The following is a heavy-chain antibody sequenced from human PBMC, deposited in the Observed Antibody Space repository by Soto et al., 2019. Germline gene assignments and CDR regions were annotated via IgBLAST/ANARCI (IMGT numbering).Heavy chain of an antibody. J-gene: IGHJ6*02. Sequence: SVKVSCKASGGTFSSYAISWVRQAPGQGLEWMGGIIPIFGTANYAQKFQGRVTITADESTSTAYMELSSLRSEDTAVYYCARGYCSGGSCYGHYYYYGMDVWGQGTTVTVSS. CDR1: GGTFSSYA. CDR3: ARGYCSGGSCYGHYYYYGMDV. CDR2: IIPIFGTA. V-gene: IGHV1-69*13. D-gene: IGHD2-15*01.